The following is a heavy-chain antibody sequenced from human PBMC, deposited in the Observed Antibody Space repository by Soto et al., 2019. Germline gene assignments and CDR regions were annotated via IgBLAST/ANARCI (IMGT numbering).Heavy chain of an antibody. J-gene: IGHJ4*02. CDR3: AKESRGIATTRPGY. V-gene: IGHV3-23*01. CDR2: IVGGGDST. D-gene: IGHD6-13*01. Sequence: GGSLRLSCVASGFPFSNYAMSWVRQAPGKGLEWVSAIVGGGDSTYYADSVKGRFTISRDNSKNTLHLEMNSLRAEDTAVYFCAKESRGIATTRPGYWGQGTQVTVYS. CDR1: GFPFSNYA.